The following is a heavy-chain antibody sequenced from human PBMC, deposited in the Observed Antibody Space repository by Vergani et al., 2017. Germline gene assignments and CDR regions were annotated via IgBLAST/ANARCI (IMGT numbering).Heavy chain of an antibody. J-gene: IGHJ4*02. D-gene: IGHD2-15*01. CDR1: GYIFKNYY. CDR2: VNFVTGAA. Sequence: QVQLVQSGAAVKKPGASAKVSCTASGYIFKNYYTHWLRLAPGQGFQWMGVVNFVTGAATSPQKFEGRITMTRVTSTATFYMDLSSLKYEDTAIYYCARSIGYCTSGSCRPYYFDLWGQGTLVTVSS. V-gene: IGHV1-46*02. CDR3: ARSIGYCTSGSCRPYYFDL.